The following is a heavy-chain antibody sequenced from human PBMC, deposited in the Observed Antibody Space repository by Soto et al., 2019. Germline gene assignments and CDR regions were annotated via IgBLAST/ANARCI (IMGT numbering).Heavy chain of an antibody. CDR2: ISTINGKA. CDR1: GYTFTSYG. CDR3: ARVYYYDSSGYYYDY. V-gene: IGHV1-69*04. D-gene: IGHD3-22*01. Sequence: SVKGSCKASGYTFTSYGISWVRQAPGQGLEWMARISTINGKANYAQKFQGRVTITADKSTSTAYMELSSLRSEDTAVYYCARVYYYDSSGYYYDYWGRGTLVTVSS. J-gene: IGHJ4*02.